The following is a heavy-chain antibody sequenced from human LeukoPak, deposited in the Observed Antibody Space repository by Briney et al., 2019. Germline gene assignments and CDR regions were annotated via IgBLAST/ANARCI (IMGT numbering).Heavy chain of an antibody. J-gene: IGHJ4*02. V-gene: IGHV4-31*03. CDR3: ARGDLQQLTSYYFDY. CDR1: GGSISSGGYS. CDR2: IYYSGST. Sequence: SETLSLTCTVSGGSISSGGYSWGWIRQHPGQGLEWIGYIYYSGSTYYNPSLKSRVTISVDTSKNQFSLKLSSVTAADTAVYYCARGDLQQLTSYYFDYWGQGTLVTVSS. D-gene: IGHD6-13*01.